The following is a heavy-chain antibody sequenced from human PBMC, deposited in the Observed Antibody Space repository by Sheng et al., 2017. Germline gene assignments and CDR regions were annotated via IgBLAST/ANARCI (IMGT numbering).Heavy chain of an antibody. CDR1: GFTFSSYG. J-gene: IGHJ4*02. CDR3: AKGGSYYRY. V-gene: IGHV3-30*18. D-gene: IGHD1-26*01. Sequence: QVQLVESGGGVVQPGRSLRLSCAASGFTFSSYGMHWVRQAPGKGLEWVAVISYDGSNKYYADSVKGRFTISRDNSKNTLYLQMNSLRAEDTAVYYCAKGGSYYRYWGQGTLVTVSS. CDR2: ISYDGSNK.